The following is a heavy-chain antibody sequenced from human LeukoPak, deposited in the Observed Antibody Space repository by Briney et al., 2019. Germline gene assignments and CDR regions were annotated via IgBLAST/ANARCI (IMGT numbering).Heavy chain of an antibody. CDR1: GYTFTSYF. V-gene: IGHV1-46*01. D-gene: IGHD4-17*01. Sequence: ASVKVSCKASGYTFTSYFMHWVRQAPGQGLDWMGIINPSGGSTSYAQKFQGRVTMTRDTSTSTVYMELSSLRSEDTAVYYCARDSADYGDYDYWGQGTLVAVSS. J-gene: IGHJ4*02. CDR2: INPSGGST. CDR3: ARDSADYGDYDY.